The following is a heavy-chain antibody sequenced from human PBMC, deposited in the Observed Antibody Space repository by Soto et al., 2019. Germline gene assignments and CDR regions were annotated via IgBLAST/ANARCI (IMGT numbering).Heavy chain of an antibody. J-gene: IGHJ5*02. CDR2: IIPIFGTA. Sequence: QVQLVQSGAEVKKPGSSVKVSCKASGGTFSSYAISWVRQAPGQGLEWMGGIIPIFGTANYAQKFQGRVTITADESTSTAYMELSSLRSEDTAVYYCASSDPKAVAGPYNWFDPWGQGTLVTVSS. V-gene: IGHV1-69*01. CDR3: ASSDPKAVAGPYNWFDP. D-gene: IGHD6-19*01. CDR1: GGTFSSYA.